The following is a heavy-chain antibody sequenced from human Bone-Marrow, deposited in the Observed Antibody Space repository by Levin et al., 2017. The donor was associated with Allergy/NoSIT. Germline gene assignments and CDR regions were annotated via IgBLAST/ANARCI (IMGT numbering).Heavy chain of an antibody. Sequence: RGSLRLSCAASGFTFSDYYMSWIRQAPGKGLEWVSYISSSSSYTNYADSVKGRFTISRDNAKNSLYLQMNSLRAEDTAVYYCASGYYGSGSYYNEVWYFDLWGRGTLVTVSS. CDR2: ISSSSSYT. D-gene: IGHD3-10*01. CDR3: ASGYYGSGSYYNEVWYFDL. CDR1: GFTFSDYY. V-gene: IGHV3-11*03. J-gene: IGHJ2*01.